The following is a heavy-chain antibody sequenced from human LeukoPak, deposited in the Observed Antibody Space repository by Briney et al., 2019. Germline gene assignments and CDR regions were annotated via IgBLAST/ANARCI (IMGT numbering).Heavy chain of an antibody. CDR2: IYYSGGT. D-gene: IGHD6-6*01. J-gene: IGHJ3*02. Sequence: SETLSLTCTVSGGSISSYFWTWVRQAPGKGLEWIGYIYYSGGTNYNPSLKSRVTISVDMSRNQISPNLSSVTPADTAVYYCAREVRDSSSSFDIWGQGTMVIVSS. CDR1: GGSISSYF. CDR3: AREVRDSSSSFDI. V-gene: IGHV4-59*01.